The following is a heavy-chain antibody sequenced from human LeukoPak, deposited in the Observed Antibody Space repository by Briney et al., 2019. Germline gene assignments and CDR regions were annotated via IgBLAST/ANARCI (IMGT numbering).Heavy chain of an antibody. CDR1: GFTFSSYG. CDR3: AKDGPPTTVTPNWFDP. CDR2: ISGSGGST. D-gene: IGHD4-17*01. J-gene: IGHJ5*02. Sequence: GGSLRLSCAASGFTFSSYGMSWVRQAPGKGLEWVSAISGSGGSTYYADSVKGRFTFSRDNSKNTLYLQMNSLRAEDTAVYYCAKDGPPTTVTPNWFDPWSQGTLVTVSS. V-gene: IGHV3-23*01.